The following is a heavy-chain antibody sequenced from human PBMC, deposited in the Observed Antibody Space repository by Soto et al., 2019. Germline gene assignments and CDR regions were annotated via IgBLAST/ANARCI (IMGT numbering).Heavy chain of an antibody. CDR1: GFTFSNAW. Sequence: PGGSLRLSCAASGFTFSNAWMRWVRQAPGKGLEWVGRIKSKTDDGTTDYAAPVKGRFTISRDDSKNTLYLQMNSLKTEDTAVYYCTTEVDYYDSSGYYRYYFDYWGQGTLVTVSS. CDR3: TTEVDYYDSSGYYRYYFDY. D-gene: IGHD3-22*01. J-gene: IGHJ4*02. CDR2: IKSKTDDGTT. V-gene: IGHV3-15*01.